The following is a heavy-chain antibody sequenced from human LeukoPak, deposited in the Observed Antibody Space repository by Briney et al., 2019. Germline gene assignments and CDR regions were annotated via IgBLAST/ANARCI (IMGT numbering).Heavy chain of an antibody. Sequence: GGSLRLSCATSGFTFSSYAMHWVRQAPGKGLEWVALISYDGSNKYYADSVKGRFTISRDNSKNTLYLQMTSLRAEDTAVCYCARDADIAVAGHFDYWGQGTLATVSS. CDR2: ISYDGSNK. CDR1: GFTFSSYA. J-gene: IGHJ4*02. V-gene: IGHV3-30*04. D-gene: IGHD6-19*01. CDR3: ARDADIAVAGHFDY.